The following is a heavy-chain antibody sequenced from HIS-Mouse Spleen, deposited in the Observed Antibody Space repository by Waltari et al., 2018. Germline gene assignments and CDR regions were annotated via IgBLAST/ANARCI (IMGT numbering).Heavy chain of an antibody. CDR2: IYSGGSK. D-gene: IGHD3-9*01. CDR1: GFTVSSNY. J-gene: IGHJ3*02. CDR3: ASDLSYDILTGYYLDAFDI. V-gene: IGHV3-66*01. Sequence: EVQLVESGGGLVQPGGSLRLSCAASGFTVSSNYMSWVRQAPGKGLEWVSGIYSGGSKYYADSVKGIFTISRDNSKNTLYLQMNSLRAEDTAVYYCASDLSYDILTGYYLDAFDIWGQGTMVTVSS.